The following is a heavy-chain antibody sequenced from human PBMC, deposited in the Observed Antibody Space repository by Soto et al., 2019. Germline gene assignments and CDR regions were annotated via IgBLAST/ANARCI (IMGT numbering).Heavy chain of an antibody. CDR2: IYYSGST. CDR3: ARGSSRALLFTNWFDP. J-gene: IGHJ5*02. Sequence: PETLLARYIVSGVPFSSCCWRWIRQHPTKDLDGIGYIYYSGSTSYNPYLKSRVTKSVDTSKNQFSLKLSYVTDAGTDVYHCARGSSRALLFTNWFDPWRQGSLLTVSS. CDR1: GVPFSSCC. D-gene: IGHD2-21*01. V-gene: IGHV4-59*01.